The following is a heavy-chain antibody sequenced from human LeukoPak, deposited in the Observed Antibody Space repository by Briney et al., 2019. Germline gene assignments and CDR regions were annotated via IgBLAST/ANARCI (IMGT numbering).Heavy chain of an antibody. CDR3: ARQFSYYDSSDDAFDI. CDR1: GGSISSGGYS. D-gene: IGHD3-22*01. CDR2: IFYSGFT. Sequence: PSETLSLTCAVSGGSISSGGYSWSWIRQPPGKGLEWFGYIFYSGFTYYNPSLKSRLTISVDTSKNQFSLKLSSVTAADTAVYYCARQFSYYDSSDDAFDIWGQGTMVTVSS. J-gene: IGHJ3*02. V-gene: IGHV4-30-4*07.